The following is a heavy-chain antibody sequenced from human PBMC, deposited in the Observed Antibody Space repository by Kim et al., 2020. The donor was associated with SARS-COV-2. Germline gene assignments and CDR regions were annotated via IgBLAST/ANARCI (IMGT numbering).Heavy chain of an antibody. CDR1: GYTFTSYG. J-gene: IGHJ4*02. Sequence: ASVKVSCKASGYTFTSYGISWVRQAPGQGLEWMGWISAYNGNTNYAQKLQGRVTMTTDTSTSTAYMELRSLRSDDTAVYYCARARVAAAGPDLYYFDYWGQGTLVTVSS. CDR2: ISAYNGNT. V-gene: IGHV1-18*01. D-gene: IGHD6-13*01. CDR3: ARARVAAAGPDLYYFDY.